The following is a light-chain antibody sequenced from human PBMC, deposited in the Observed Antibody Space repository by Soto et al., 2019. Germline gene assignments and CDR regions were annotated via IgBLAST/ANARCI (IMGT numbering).Light chain of an antibody. CDR3: QQRSNWPPEVT. Sequence: EIVLTQSPDTLSLSPGERATLSCRASQSVLSSLAWYQQKPGQAPRLLIYDASNRATGIPARFSGSGSGTDFTLTISSLEPEDFAVYYCQQRSNWPPEVTFGPGTKVDIK. CDR1: QSVLSS. J-gene: IGKJ3*01. CDR2: DAS. V-gene: IGKV3-11*01.